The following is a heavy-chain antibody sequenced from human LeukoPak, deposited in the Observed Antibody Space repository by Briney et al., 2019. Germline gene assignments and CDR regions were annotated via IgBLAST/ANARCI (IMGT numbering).Heavy chain of an antibody. D-gene: IGHD6-19*01. V-gene: IGHV3-23*01. CDR1: GFTFKNYA. CDR2: IDSSGIGT. J-gene: IGHJ4*02. Sequence: PGRSLRLSCETSGFTFKNYAVSWVRPPPGEGLEWVSAIDSSGIGTFYADSVKGRFTISRDISRNTVYLQMNSLRGEDPAIYFCAKHSGQGDLNYWGQGALVTVSS. CDR3: AKHSGQGDLNY.